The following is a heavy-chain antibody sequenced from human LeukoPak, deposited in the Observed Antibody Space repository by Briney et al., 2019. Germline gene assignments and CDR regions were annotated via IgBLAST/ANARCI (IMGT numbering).Heavy chain of an antibody. CDR1: GGSFSGYY. D-gene: IGHD6-13*01. CDR3: ARHKAAAFGY. V-gene: IGHV4-34*01. J-gene: IGHJ4*02. CDR2: VNHSGST. Sequence: PSETLSLTCAFYGGSFSGYYWSWIRQPPGKGLEWIGEVNHSGSTNYNPSLKSRVTISVDTSKNQFSLKLSSVTAADTAVYYCARHKAAAFGYWGQGTLVTVSS.